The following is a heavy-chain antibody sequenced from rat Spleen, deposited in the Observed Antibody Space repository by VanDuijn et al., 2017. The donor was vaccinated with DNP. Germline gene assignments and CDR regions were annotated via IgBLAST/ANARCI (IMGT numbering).Heavy chain of an antibody. Sequence: EVQLVESGGGLVQPGRSLKLSCAASGFTFSNYGMAWVRQAPTKGLGWVATISYDGSSTYYRDSVKGRFTISRVNAKSTLYLQMDSLRSEDTATYYCAREKGGYWGQGVMVTVSS. J-gene: IGHJ2*01. V-gene: IGHV5-29*01. CDR3: AREKGGY. CDR2: ISYDGSST. CDR1: GFTFSNYG.